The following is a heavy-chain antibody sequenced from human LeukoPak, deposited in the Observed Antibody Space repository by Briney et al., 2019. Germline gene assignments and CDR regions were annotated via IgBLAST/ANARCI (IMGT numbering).Heavy chain of an antibody. CDR1: GLTFSSYS. V-gene: IGHV3-21*01. J-gene: IGHJ6*03. CDR2: ISSSSSYI. D-gene: IGHD2-2*01. Sequence: GGSLRLSCAASGLTFSSYSMNWVRQAPGKGLEWVSSISSSSSYIYYADSVKGRFTISRDNAKNSLYLQMNSLRAEDTAVYYCASTSPNWYYMDVWGKGTTVTVSS. CDR3: ASTSPNWYYMDV.